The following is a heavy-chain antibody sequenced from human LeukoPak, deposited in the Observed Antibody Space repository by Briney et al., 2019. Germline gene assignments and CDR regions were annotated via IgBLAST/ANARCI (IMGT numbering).Heavy chain of an antibody. Sequence: SETLSLTCTVSGGSIRSSYYYWGWIRQPPGKGLEWIGSIYDSGSTYYNPSLKSRVTISVDTSKNQFSLKLSSVTAADTAVYYCARVGGSNYYYYGMDVWGQGTTVTVSS. D-gene: IGHD3-10*01. J-gene: IGHJ6*02. V-gene: IGHV4-39*07. CDR2: IYDSGST. CDR3: ARVGGSNYYYYGMDV. CDR1: GGSIRSSYYY.